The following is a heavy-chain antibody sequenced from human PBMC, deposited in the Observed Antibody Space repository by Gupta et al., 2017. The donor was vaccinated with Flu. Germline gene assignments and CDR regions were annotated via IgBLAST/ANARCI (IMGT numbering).Heavy chain of an antibody. Sequence: QPGGSLRLSCAASGFTFSSSAMSWVRQAPGKGLEWVSAISGSGGSTYYADSVKGRFTISRDNSKNTLYLQMNSLRAEDTAVYYCAKDYYDFWSGYFSEFDYWGQGTLVTVSS. V-gene: IGHV3-23*01. J-gene: IGHJ4*02. D-gene: IGHD3-3*01. CDR1: GFTFSSSA. CDR2: ISGSGGST. CDR3: AKDYYDFWSGYFSEFDY.